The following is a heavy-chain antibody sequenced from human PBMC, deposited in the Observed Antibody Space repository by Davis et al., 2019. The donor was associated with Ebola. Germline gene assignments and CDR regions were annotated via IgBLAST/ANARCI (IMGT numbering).Heavy chain of an antibody. V-gene: IGHV3-11*01. Sequence: GGSLRLSCAASGFTFSDYYMSWIRQAPGKGLEWVSYISSSGSTIYYADSVKGRFTISRDNAKNSLYLQMNSLRAEDTALYYCAKDISGTTYGMDVWGQGTTVTVSS. D-gene: IGHD1-7*01. CDR2: ISSSGSTI. J-gene: IGHJ6*02. CDR1: GFTFSDYY. CDR3: AKDISGTTYGMDV.